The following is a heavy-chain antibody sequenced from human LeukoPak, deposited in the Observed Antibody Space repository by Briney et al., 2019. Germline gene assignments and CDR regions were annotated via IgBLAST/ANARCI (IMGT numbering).Heavy chain of an antibody. Sequence: SQTLSLTCTVSGGSISSGSYYWSWIRQPAGKGLEWIGRIYTSGSTNYNPSLKSRVTISVDTSKNQFSLKLSSVTAADTAVYYCARGQRRAAAGTRAYYFDYWGQGTLVTVSS. D-gene: IGHD6-13*01. V-gene: IGHV4-61*02. CDR1: GGSISSGSYY. CDR3: ARGQRRAAAGTRAYYFDY. J-gene: IGHJ4*02. CDR2: IYTSGST.